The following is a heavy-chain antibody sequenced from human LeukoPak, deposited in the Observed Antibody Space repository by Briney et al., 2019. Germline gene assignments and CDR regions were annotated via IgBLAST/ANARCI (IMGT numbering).Heavy chain of an antibody. CDR3: AYSSGWYTPFDY. CDR1: EFTFSSYA. Sequence: GGSLRLSCAASEFTFSSYAMSWVRQAPGKGLEWVSAISGSGGSTYYADSVKGRFTISRDNSKNTLYLQMNSLRAEDTAVYYCAYSSGWYTPFDYWGQGTLVTVSS. CDR2: ISGSGGST. V-gene: IGHV3-23*01. J-gene: IGHJ4*02. D-gene: IGHD6-19*01.